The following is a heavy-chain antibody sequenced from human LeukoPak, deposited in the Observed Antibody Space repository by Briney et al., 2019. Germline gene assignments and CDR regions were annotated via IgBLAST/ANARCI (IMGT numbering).Heavy chain of an antibody. CDR1: GYTFTSYG. V-gene: IGHV1-18*01. CDR3: ARALPVAAAGTEVDY. D-gene: IGHD6-13*01. J-gene: IGHJ4*02. Sequence: ATVNVSFTASGYTFTSYGISWVRQAPGQGLEWMGWISAYNGNTNSAQKLQGRVTMTTDTSTSTAYMELRRLRSDDTAVYYCARALPVAAAGTEVDYGGQGTLVTVSS. CDR2: ISAYNGNT.